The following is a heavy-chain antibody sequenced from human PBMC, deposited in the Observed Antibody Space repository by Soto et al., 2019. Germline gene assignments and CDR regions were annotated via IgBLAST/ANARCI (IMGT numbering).Heavy chain of an antibody. CDR2: IYYSGST. CDR1: GGSISSYY. V-gene: IGHV4-59*01. Sequence: PSETLSLTCTVSGGSISSYYWSWIRQPPGKGLEWIGYIYYSGSTNYNPSLKSRVTISVDTSKNQFSLKLSSVTAADTAVYYCARALFGRSPWFAPWARGTLVPVSS. J-gene: IGHJ5*02. D-gene: IGHD3-3*01. CDR3: ARALFGRSPWFAP.